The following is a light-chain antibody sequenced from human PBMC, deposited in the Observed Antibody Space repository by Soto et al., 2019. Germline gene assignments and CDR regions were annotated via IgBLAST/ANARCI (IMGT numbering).Light chain of an antibody. CDR3: QQYNNWPWT. V-gene: IGKV3-15*01. CDR2: GAS. Sequence: DIVLTQSPYTLSLSPRERATLSCRASQSISGALAWYQQKPGQAPRLLIYGASTRATSFPARFSGSGSGTDFTLTISSLQSEDFAVYYCQQYNNWPWTSCQGTKVDIK. J-gene: IGKJ1*01. CDR1: QSISGA.